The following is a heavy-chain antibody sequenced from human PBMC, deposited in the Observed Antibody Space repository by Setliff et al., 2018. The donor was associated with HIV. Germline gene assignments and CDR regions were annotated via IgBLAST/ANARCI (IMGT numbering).Heavy chain of an antibody. J-gene: IGHJ3*02. Sequence: SETLSLTCTVSGGSINNYYWSWIRQPPGKGLEWIGYVYTSGSTNYNPSLKSRVTISLDTSRNQFSLKLGSVTAADTAMYYCAREHCSGGSCNGFDIWGQGTMVTVSS. D-gene: IGHD2-15*01. CDR3: AREHCSGGSCNGFDI. CDR2: VYTSGST. V-gene: IGHV4-4*09. CDR1: GGSINNYY.